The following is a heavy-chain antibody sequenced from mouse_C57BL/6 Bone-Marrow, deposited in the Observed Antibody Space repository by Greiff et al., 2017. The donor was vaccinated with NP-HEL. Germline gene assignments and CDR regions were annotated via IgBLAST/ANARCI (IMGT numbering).Heavy chain of an antibody. CDR2: IRNKANGYTT. CDR3: ARMGGRGPFDY. CDR1: GFTFTDYY. J-gene: IGHJ2*01. V-gene: IGHV7-3*01. Sequence: EVKVEESGGGLVQPGGSLSLSCAASGFTFTDYYMSWVRQPPGKALEWLGFIRNKANGYTTEYSASVKGRFTISRDNSQSILYLQMNALRAEDSATYYCARMGGRGPFDYWGQGTTLTVSS. D-gene: IGHD2-3*01.